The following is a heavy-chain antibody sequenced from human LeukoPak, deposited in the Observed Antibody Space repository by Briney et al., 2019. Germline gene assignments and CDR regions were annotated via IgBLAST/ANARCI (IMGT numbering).Heavy chain of an antibody. Sequence: PGGALRLSFAASGFTFSNYWMHLVRPAPGEGLGWVSRINRDGINTSYADSVKGRYNISRDNAKNTLNLQMNSLRAEDTAVYYCARDLGQYYDTSDNWFDPRGQGTLVTDSS. J-gene: IGHJ5*02. CDR3: ARDLGQYYDTSDNWFDP. V-gene: IGHV3-74*01. CDR2: INRDGINT. CDR1: GFTFSNYW. D-gene: IGHD3-22*01.